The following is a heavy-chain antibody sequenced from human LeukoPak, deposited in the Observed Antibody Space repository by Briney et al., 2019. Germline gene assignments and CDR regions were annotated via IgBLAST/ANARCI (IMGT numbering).Heavy chain of an antibody. V-gene: IGHV3-30*04. D-gene: IGHD1-26*01. Sequence: PGGSLRLSCAASGLPFSIYAMHGVRQAPGKGREWGAVISYDGTNPYYPDSVKGRFTLSRDNSKTTLYLQMNSLRAEDTAVYYCARSRSGSYYAYWGQGPLVTVSS. J-gene: IGHJ4*02. CDR2: ISYDGTNP. CDR3: ARSRSGSYYAY. CDR1: GLPFSIYA.